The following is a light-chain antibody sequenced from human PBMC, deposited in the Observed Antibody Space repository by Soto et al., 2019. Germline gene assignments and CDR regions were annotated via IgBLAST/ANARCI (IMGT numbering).Light chain of an antibody. J-gene: IGLJ2*01. Sequence: QSALTQPPSASGSPGQSVTISCTGTSSDVGGYNYVSWYQQHPGKAPKLMIYEVSKRPSGVPDRFSGSKSGNTASLTVSGLQAEVEADYYCSSYAGSNNFENVVFGGGTKVTVL. CDR1: SSDVGGYNY. CDR2: EVS. CDR3: SSYAGSNNFENVV. V-gene: IGLV2-8*01.